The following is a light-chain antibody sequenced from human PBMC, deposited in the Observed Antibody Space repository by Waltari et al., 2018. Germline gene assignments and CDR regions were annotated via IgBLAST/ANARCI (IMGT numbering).Light chain of an antibody. V-gene: IGLV2-14*03. Sequence: QSALTQPASVSGSPGQSITISCTGTSSDIGAYNAVSWYQQHPGKAPKVVIYDVHNRPSGVSNRFSGSMSGNTASLTSSGLQTEDEADYYCSSKTTRDTRLFGGGTKLTVL. CDR2: DVH. J-gene: IGLJ3*02. CDR1: SSDIGAYNA. CDR3: SSKTTRDTRL.